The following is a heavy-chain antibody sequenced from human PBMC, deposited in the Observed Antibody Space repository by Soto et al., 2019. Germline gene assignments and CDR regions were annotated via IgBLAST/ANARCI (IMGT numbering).Heavy chain of an antibody. CDR3: ARVYDSSGYFIDY. Sequence: SETLSLTCAVSGASINTAGYSWTWLRQPPGKGLEWIGYMYHSGATTYNPSLQSRVTISGDGSKNQFSLRLTSVTAADTATYYCARVYDSSGYFIDYSGQGTMPTV. CDR1: GASINTAGYS. D-gene: IGHD3-22*01. V-gene: IGHV4-30-2*01. J-gene: IGHJ4*02. CDR2: MYHSGAT.